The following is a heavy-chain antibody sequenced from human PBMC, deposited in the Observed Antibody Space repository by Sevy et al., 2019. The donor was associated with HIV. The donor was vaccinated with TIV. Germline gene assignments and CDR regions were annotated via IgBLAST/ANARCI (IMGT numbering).Heavy chain of an antibody. CDR1: GFTFSNYG. V-gene: IGHV3-30*18. J-gene: IGHJ6*02. CDR3: AKDTGSSGYDHYGLDV. CDR2: TSYNEGGE. D-gene: IGHD6-19*01. Sequence: EGSLRLSCVASGFTFSNYGTHWVRQAPGKGLEWVAITSYNEGGENYADSVKGRFTISRDNSKNTVYLQMYRLTTEDTGVYYCAKDTGSSGYDHYGLDVWGQGTTVTVSS.